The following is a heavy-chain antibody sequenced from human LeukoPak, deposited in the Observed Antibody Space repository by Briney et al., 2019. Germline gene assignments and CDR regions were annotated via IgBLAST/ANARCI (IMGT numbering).Heavy chain of an antibody. CDR2: IKQDGSEK. V-gene: IGHV3-7*01. D-gene: IGHD6-6*01. J-gene: IGHJ4*02. CDR3: ARVSSSAIFDY. CDR1: GFTFSSYW. Sequence: GGSLRLSCAASGFTFSSYWMSWVRQAPGKGLEWVANIKQDGSEKYYVDSVKGRFTISRDNAKDSLYLQMNSLRAEDTAVYYCARVSSSAIFDYWGQRTLVTVSS.